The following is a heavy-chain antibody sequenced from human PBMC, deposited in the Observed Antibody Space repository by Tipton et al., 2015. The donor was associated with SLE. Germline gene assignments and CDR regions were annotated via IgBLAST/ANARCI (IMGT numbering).Heavy chain of an antibody. V-gene: IGHV1-69*02. D-gene: IGHD1-14*01. CDR1: GGTFSSYT. Sequence: QSGPEVKKPGSSVKVSCKASGGTFSSYTISWVRQAPGQGLEWMGRIIPILNIPDYAQKFQGSVTITADKSNNTVYLELTSLRSEDTAVYYCAGPYNTNLAYGLDVWGQGTTVTVSS. J-gene: IGHJ6*02. CDR3: AGPYNTNLAYGLDV. CDR2: IIPILNIP.